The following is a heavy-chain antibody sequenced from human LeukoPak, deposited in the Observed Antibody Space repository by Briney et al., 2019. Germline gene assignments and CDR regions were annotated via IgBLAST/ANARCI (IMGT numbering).Heavy chain of an antibody. D-gene: IGHD3-22*01. CDR1: GYIFTNYY. CDR3: ARTGYDSSGYYYKH. Sequence: ASVKVSCKAAGYIFTNYYMHWVRQAPGQGLEWMGIINPGGGSTSYAQKFQGRVTMTRDTSTSTVYMELSSLRSEDSAVYYCARTGYDSSGYYYKHWGQGTLVTVSS. V-gene: IGHV1-46*01. J-gene: IGHJ1*01. CDR2: INPGGGST.